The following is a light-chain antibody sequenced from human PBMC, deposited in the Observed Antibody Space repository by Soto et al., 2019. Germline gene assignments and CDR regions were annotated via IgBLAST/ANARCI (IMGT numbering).Light chain of an antibody. CDR2: ASS. Sequence: DIQMTQSPSSLSASVGDSVTISCRASRNIRHYLNWYQQKPGKAPKLLIYASSSLHGGVPSSFAGSGSGSDFTLSFSGFQPEDFATYFCQQGHTSPYTFGQWT. V-gene: IGKV1-39*01. J-gene: IGKJ2*01. CDR3: QQGHTSPYT. CDR1: RNIRHY.